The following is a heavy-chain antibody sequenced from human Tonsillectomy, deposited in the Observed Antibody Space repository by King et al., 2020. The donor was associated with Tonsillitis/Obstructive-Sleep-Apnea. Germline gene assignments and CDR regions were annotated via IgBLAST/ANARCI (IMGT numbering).Heavy chain of an antibody. J-gene: IGHJ6*03. V-gene: IGHV1-18*01. CDR3: ARGRGKYCSGGSCEDFYYYMDV. CDR2: ISVHIGDT. D-gene: IGHD2-15*01. CDR1: GYTFTSYD. Sequence: QLVQSGAEVKKPGASVKVSCKSSGYTFTSYDISWVRQAPGQGLEWMGWISVHIGDTNYAQKVQGRVTMTTDTSTSTAYMELRSLRSDDTAVYYCARGRGKYCSGGSCEDFYYYMDVWGKGTTVSVSS.